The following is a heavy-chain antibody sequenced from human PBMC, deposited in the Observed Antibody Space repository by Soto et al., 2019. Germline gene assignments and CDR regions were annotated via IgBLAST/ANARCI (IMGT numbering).Heavy chain of an antibody. CDR1: GYTFTSYG. V-gene: IGHV1-18*01. CDR3: GRVKTGTNYYYYGMDV. Sequence: ASVKVSCKASGYTFTSYGISWVRQAPGQGLEWMGWISAYNGNTNYAQKLQGRVTMTTDTSTSTAYMELRSLRSDDTAVYYCGRVKTGTNYYYYGMDVWGQGTTVTVSS. D-gene: IGHD1-7*01. CDR2: ISAYNGNT. J-gene: IGHJ6*02.